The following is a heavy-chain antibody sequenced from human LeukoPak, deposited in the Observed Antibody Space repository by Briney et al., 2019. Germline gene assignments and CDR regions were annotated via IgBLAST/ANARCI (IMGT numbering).Heavy chain of an antibody. CDR1: GYSFTNYW. J-gene: IGHJ4*02. CDR2: IYPGDSDT. Sequence: GESLQISCQGSGYSFTNYWIGWVRQMPGKGLEWMGVIYPGDSDTRYSPSFQGQVTISADKSINTAYLQWSSLKASDSAMYYCARFDLDIVASAFDYWGQGTLVTVSS. V-gene: IGHV5-51*01. D-gene: IGHD5-12*01. CDR3: ARFDLDIVASAFDY.